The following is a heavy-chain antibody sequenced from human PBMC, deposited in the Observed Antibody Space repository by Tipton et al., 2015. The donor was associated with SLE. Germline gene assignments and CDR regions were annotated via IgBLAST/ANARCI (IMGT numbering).Heavy chain of an antibody. CDR1: GGSISSSSYY. CDR2: IYYSGST. Sequence: LRLSCTVSGGSISSSSYYWGWIRQPPGKGLEWIGSIYYSGSTYYNPSLKSRVTISVDTSKNQFSLKLSSVTAADTAVYYCARALMTWGQGTLVTVSS. D-gene: IGHD2-8*01. J-gene: IGHJ5*02. V-gene: IGHV4-39*07. CDR3: ARALMT.